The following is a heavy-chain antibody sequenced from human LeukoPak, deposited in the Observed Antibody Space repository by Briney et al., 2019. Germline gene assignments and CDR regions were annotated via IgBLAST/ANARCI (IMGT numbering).Heavy chain of an antibody. V-gene: IGHV3-21*01. CDR1: GFNFRSYA. D-gene: IGHD2-15*01. CDR3: ARVPSDIVVVVAATPDY. J-gene: IGHJ4*02. Sequence: PGGSLRLSCAASGFNFRSYAMSWVRPAPGEGLEWVSSISSRSTYIYYADSVKGRFTISRDNAKNSLTLQMNSLRAEDTAVYYCARVPSDIVVVVAATPDYWGQGTLVTVSS. CDR2: ISSRSTYI.